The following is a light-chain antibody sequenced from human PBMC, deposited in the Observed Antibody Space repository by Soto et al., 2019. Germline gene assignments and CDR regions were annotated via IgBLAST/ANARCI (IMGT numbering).Light chain of an antibody. CDR1: SSDVGGYNY. Sequence: QSALTQPASVSGSPGQSITISCTGTSSDVGGYNYVSWYQQHPGKAPKLMIYDVSNRPSGVPNRFSGSKSGNTASLPISWLHAEDDADYYCSSYTISSTLVVFGGGTKVTVL. J-gene: IGLJ2*01. CDR3: SSYTISSTLVV. V-gene: IGLV2-14*01. CDR2: DVS.